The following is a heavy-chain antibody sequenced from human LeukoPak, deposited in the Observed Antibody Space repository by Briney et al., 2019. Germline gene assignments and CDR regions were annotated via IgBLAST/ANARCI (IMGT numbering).Heavy chain of an antibody. V-gene: IGHV1-2*04. D-gene: IGHD6-19*01. CDR2: INPNSGGT. CDR1: GYTLTGSY. Sequence: ASVKVSCKASGYTLTGSYMHWVRQTPGPGLEWMGWINPNSGGTNYAQNFQGWVTRTRDPSNSTAYMELSRLRSDDTAVYYWARGGSGWAVAGSDAFDIWGQGTMVTVSS. CDR3: ARGGSGWAVAGSDAFDI. J-gene: IGHJ3*02.